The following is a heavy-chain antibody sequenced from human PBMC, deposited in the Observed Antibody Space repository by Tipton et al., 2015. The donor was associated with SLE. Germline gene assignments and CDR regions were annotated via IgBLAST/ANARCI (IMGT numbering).Heavy chain of an antibody. Sequence: TLSLTCTVSGGSISSGGFYWSWIRQPPGQGLEWIGYMYHSGSTKYNPSLKSRVTISLDTSKNQVSLKLTSVTAADTAVYYCARGWYSRNWEWWFDPWGQGTLVTVSS. CDR2: MYHSGST. CDR3: ARGWYSRNWEWWFDP. V-gene: IGHV4-61*08. J-gene: IGHJ5*02. D-gene: IGHD6-13*01. CDR1: GGSISSGGFY.